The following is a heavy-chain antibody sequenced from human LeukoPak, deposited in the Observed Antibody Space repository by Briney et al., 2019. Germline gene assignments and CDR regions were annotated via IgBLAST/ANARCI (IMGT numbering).Heavy chain of an antibody. V-gene: IGHV4-39*01. Sequence: SETLSLTCTVSGGSISSSSYYWGWIRQPPGKGLEWIGSIYYSGSTYYNPSLKSRVTISVDTSKNQFSLKLSSVTAADTAVYYCARQPIRHYYDSSGYYFDYWGQGTLVTVSS. CDR1: GGSISSSSYY. D-gene: IGHD3-22*01. CDR3: ARQPIRHYYDSSGYYFDY. CDR2: IYYSGST. J-gene: IGHJ4*02.